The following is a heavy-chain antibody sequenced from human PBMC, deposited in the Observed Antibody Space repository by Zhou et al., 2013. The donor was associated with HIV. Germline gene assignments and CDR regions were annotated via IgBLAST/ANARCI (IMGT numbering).Heavy chain of an antibody. V-gene: IGHV1-69*05. Sequence: QVQLVQSGAEVKKPGSSVKVSCKASGGTFTNYAISWVRQAPGQGLEWMGGIIPIFGTTSYAQKFQGRVTITTDESTSTAYMELSSLRSEDTAVYYCARDSTWSFDYWGQGNPGHRLL. J-gene: IGHJ4*02. D-gene: IGHD3-3*01. CDR1: GGTFTNYA. CDR2: IIPIFGTT. CDR3: ARDSTWSFDY.